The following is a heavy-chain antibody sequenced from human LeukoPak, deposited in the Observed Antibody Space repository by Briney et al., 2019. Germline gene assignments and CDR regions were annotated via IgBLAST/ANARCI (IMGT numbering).Heavy chain of an antibody. J-gene: IGHJ4*02. CDR1: GFSFSGHW. V-gene: IGHV3-7*01. CDR3: AKEEFFRLDY. D-gene: IGHD3/OR15-3a*01. CDR2: INQRGTDG. Sequence: GGSLRLSCAASGFSFSGHWMAWVRQAPGQGLEWVAKINQRGTDGYYVDSVKGRFTISRDNAKNSLYLQMNSLRVEDTAVYYCAKEEFFRLDYWGQGSLVTASS.